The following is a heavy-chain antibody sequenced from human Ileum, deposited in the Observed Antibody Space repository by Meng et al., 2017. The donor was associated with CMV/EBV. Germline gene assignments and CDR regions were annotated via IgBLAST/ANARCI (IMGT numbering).Heavy chain of an antibody. J-gene: IGHJ4*02. V-gene: IGHV3-72*01. CDR1: GFILSDHF. Sequence: GGSLRLSCAASGFILSDHFVDWVRQTPGKGLEWIARSRNEYHSYTTEYAATAKGRFIISRDDSKNSLSLQMNTLKTEDTAVYYCTKDNTKRCGSGGSCYYGYWGQGTLVTVSS. CDR2: SRNEYHSYTT. D-gene: IGHD2-15*01. CDR3: TKDNTKRCGSGGSCYYGY.